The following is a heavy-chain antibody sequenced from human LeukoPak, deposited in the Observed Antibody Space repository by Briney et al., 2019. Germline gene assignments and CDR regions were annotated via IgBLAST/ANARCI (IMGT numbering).Heavy chain of an antibody. V-gene: IGHV3-7*03. CDR2: IKQDGSEK. Sequence: GRSLRLSCAASGFTFSSYGMHWVRQAPGKGLEWVANIKQDGSEKYYLDSVKGRFTISRDNAKNSLYLQMNSLRAEDTAVYYCARGQTTVTNWGQGTLVTVSS. D-gene: IGHD4-17*01. CDR3: ARGQTTVTN. CDR1: GFTFSSYG. J-gene: IGHJ4*02.